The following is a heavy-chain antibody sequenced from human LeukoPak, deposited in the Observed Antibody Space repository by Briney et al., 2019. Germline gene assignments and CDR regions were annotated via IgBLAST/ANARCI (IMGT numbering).Heavy chain of an antibody. V-gene: IGHV3-30*01. J-gene: IGHJ4*02. D-gene: IGHD5-24*01. Sequence: GGSLRLSCAASGFSFSSFALHWVRQAPGKGLEWVAATSPAGNEIYYADSVKGRFTISRDNSNNTLYLPMNSLRPEDTADYYCARVEMPIIAVFDYWGQGTLVTVSS. CDR3: ARVEMPIIAVFDY. CDR2: TSPAGNEI. CDR1: GFSFSSFA.